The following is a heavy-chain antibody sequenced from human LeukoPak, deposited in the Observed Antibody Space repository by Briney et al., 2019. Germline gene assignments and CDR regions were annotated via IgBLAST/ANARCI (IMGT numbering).Heavy chain of an antibody. V-gene: IGHV1-46*01. J-gene: IGHJ4*02. CDR2: INPSGGST. CDR1: GYTFTIYG. CDR3: ARGAGSSWSLNLYYFDY. D-gene: IGHD6-13*01. Sequence: ASVKVSCKASGYTFTIYGISWVRQAPGQGLEWMGIINPSGGSTSYAQKFQGRVTMTRDTSTSTVYMGLSSLRSEDTAVYYCARGAGSSWSLNLYYFDYWGQGTLVTVSS.